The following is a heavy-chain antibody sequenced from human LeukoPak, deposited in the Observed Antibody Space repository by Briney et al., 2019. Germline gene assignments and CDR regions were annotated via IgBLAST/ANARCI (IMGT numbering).Heavy chain of an antibody. V-gene: IGHV4-39*01. J-gene: IGHJ3*02. CDR2: IYYSGST. CDR1: GGSISSSSYY. D-gene: IGHD6-19*01. Sequence: SETLSLTCTVSGGSISSSSYYWGWIRQPPGKGLEWIGSIYYSGSTYYNPSLKSRVTISVDTSKNQFSLKLSPVSAADTAVYYCARGWSAGGAFDIWGQGTMVTVSS. CDR3: ARGWSAGGAFDI.